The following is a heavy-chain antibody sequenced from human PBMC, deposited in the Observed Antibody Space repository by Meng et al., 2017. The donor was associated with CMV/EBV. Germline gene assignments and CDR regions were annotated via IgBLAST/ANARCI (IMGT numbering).Heavy chain of an antibody. Sequence: GSLRLSCAGYGGSFSGYYWSWIRQPPGKGLEWIGEINHSGSTNYNPSLKSRVTISVDTSKNQFSLKLSSVTAADTAVYYCARGQRFRSFDYWGQGTLVTVSS. CDR3: ARGQRFRSFDY. D-gene: IGHD5-24*01. CDR1: GGSFSGYY. CDR2: INHSGST. J-gene: IGHJ4*02. V-gene: IGHV4-34*01.